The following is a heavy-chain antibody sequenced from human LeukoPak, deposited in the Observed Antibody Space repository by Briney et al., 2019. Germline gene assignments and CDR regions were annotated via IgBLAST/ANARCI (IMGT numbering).Heavy chain of an antibody. CDR1: GFTLSSYW. V-gene: IGHV3-7*01. CDR2: IKQDGSEK. Sequence: GGSLRLSCVASGFTLSSYWMSWVRQAPGKGLEWAANIKQDGSEKYYVDSVMGRFTISRDNAKNSLYLQMNSLRAEDTAVYYCARDKAHLAAAGFIDYWGQGTLVTVSS. D-gene: IGHD6-13*01. CDR3: ARDKAHLAAAGFIDY. J-gene: IGHJ4*02.